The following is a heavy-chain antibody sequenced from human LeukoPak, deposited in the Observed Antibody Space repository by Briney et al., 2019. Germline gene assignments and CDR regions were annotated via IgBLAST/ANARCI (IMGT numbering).Heavy chain of an antibody. CDR1: GFTFSHAW. J-gene: IGHJ4*02. CDR3: ATPLDYYDRSDSHQGGD. D-gene: IGHD3-22*01. Sequence: GGSLRLSCAASGFTFSHAWMTWVRQAPGKGLEWVANIKHDGSEKNYVDSVKGRFTISRDNAKNSLYLQMNSLRAEDTAVYYCATPLDYYDRSDSHQGGDWGQGTLVTVSS. CDR2: IKHDGSEK. V-gene: IGHV3-7*03.